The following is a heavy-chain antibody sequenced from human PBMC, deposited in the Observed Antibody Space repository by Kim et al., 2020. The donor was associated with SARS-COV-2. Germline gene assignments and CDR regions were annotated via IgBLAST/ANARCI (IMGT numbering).Heavy chain of an antibody. V-gene: IGHV1-3*01. D-gene: IGHD6-25*01. CDR1: GYTFKTYP. CDR3: VRDMNPTGYDS. Sequence: ASVKVSCKASGYTFKTYPIHWRRQAPGQTLEWRGWVNAANDQTKYSQKFQGRITFIRDTSVNTAYMELGSLKTKDTPFYYRVRDMNPTGYDSWGKGTLVT. J-gene: IGHJ5*01. CDR2: VNAANDQT.